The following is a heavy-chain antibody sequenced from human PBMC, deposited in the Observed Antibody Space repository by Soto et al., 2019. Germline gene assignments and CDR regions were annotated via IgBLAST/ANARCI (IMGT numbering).Heavy chain of an antibody. CDR1: GFTFSDYG. D-gene: IGHD3-16*01. CDR2: LYYDGSNK. Sequence: QVQLVESGGGVVQPGRSLRLSCEASGFTFSDYGMHWVRQAPGKGLEWVASLYYDGSNKQYADSVRGRFTISRDDAKNTLYLQMNSLRAEDTAVYYCARDWVPFTWGQGTLVTVSS. V-gene: IGHV3-33*01. CDR3: ARDWVPFT. J-gene: IGHJ5*02.